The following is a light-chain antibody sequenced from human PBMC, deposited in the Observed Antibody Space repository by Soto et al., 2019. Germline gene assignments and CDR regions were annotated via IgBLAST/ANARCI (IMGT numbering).Light chain of an antibody. CDR2: GNS. J-gene: IGLJ3*02. Sequence: QSVLTQPPSVSGAPGQRVTISCTGSSSNIGAGYDVHWYQQLPGTAPKPLIYGNSNRPSGVPDRFSGSKSGTSASLAITGLQAEDEADYYCQSYDSSLSGSVFGGGTK. V-gene: IGLV1-40*01. CDR3: QSYDSSLSGSV. CDR1: SSNIGAGYD.